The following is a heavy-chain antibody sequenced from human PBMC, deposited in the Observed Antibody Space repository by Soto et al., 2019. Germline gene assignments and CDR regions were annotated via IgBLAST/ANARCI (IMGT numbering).Heavy chain of an antibody. J-gene: IGHJ3*01. V-gene: IGHV3-53*01. CDR2: LYDVDGS. D-gene: IGHD1-1*01. CDR3: ATWHEREHAYDV. Sequence: DVQLVESGGGLIQPGESLRLSCAAFGLTISVQKYVAWVRQAPGKGLEWVSALYDVDGSFYADSVKGRFTTSSDSSKTTVYLQMNDLRPDDTAVYYCATWHEREHAYDVWGQGTTVTVSS. CDR1: GLTISVQKY.